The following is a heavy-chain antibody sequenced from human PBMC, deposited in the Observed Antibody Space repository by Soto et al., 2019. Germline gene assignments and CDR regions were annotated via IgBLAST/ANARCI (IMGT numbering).Heavy chain of an antibody. V-gene: IGHV3-53*04. D-gene: IGHD2-15*01. CDR1: GFTVSSNY. CDR3: ARDGEERYCGGGSCYLGGGAFDI. J-gene: IGHJ3*02. Sequence: EVQLVESGGGLVQPGGSLRLSCAASGFTVSSNYMSWVRQAPGKGLEWVSVIYSGGSTYYADSVKGRFPISRHNSKNTLYLEMNSLRAEDTVVYCCARDGEERYCGGGSCYLGGGAFDIWGQGTMVTVSS. CDR2: IYSGGST.